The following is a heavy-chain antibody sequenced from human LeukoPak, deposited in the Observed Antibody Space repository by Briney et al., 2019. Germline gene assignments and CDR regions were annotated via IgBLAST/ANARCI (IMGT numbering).Heavy chain of an antibody. Sequence: GASVKVSCKASGYTFTSYYLHWVRQAPGQGLEWMGIINPSGGSTSYAQKFQGRVTMTRDTSTSTVYMELSSPRSEDTAVYYCARDLVGAQSRAYWGQGTLVTVSS. J-gene: IGHJ4*02. CDR2: INPSGGST. CDR3: ARDLVGAQSRAY. D-gene: IGHD1-26*01. V-gene: IGHV1-46*03. CDR1: GYTFTSYY.